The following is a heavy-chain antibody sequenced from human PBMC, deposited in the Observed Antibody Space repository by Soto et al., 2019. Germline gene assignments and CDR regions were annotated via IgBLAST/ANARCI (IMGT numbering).Heavy chain of an antibody. CDR1: GYTFTGYY. D-gene: IGHD1-7*01. CDR2: ISPKSGGT. CDR3: GRGRSGELVVFN. J-gene: IGHJ4*02. Sequence: GASVKVSCKASGYTFTGYYIHWVRQAPGQGLEWVGEISPKSGGTRYAQKFQGRVTMTKDTSISTVYMELNNLSPDDTAVYYCGRGRSGELVVFNWGQGTLVTVSS. V-gene: IGHV1-2*02.